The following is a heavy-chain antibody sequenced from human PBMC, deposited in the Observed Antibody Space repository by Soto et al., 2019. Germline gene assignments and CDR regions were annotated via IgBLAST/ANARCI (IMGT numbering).Heavy chain of an antibody. CDR3: ARDVVVVPAANWFDP. D-gene: IGHD2-2*01. V-gene: IGHV1-18*01. CDR2: ISAYNGNT. CDR1: GYTFTSYG. J-gene: IGHJ5*02. Sequence: ASVKVSCKASGYTFTSYGISWVRQAPGQGLEWMGWISAYNGNTNYAQKLQGRVTMTTDTSTSTAYMELRSLRSDDTAVYYCARDVVVVPAANWFDPWGQGTLVTVSS.